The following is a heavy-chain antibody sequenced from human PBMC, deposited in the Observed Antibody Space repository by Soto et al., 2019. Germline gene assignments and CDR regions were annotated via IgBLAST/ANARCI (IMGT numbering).Heavy chain of an antibody. CDR1: GYTFTNFG. Sequence: ASVKVSCKTSGYTFTNFGLSWVRQAPGQGLEWMGWISAYNGNTNYAQNFQGRVTMTTDTSTSTAYMELRSLRSDDTAVYYCARLPLVYGMDVWGQGTTVTVSS. CDR3: ARLPLVYGMDV. J-gene: IGHJ6*02. D-gene: IGHD3-16*02. V-gene: IGHV1-18*01. CDR2: ISAYNGNT.